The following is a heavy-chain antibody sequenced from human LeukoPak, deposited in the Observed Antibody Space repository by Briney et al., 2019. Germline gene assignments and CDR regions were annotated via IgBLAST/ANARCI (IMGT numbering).Heavy chain of an antibody. CDR2: IYTGDSDT. CDR3: ARFLDSRGSAKTFDY. V-gene: IGHV5-51*01. Sequence: GESLKISCKGSGYSFTSYWIGWVRQMPGKGLEWMGIIYTGDSDTRYSPSFQGQVTISADKSISTAYLQWSSLKASDAAMYYCARFLDSRGSAKTFDYWGQGTLVTVSS. J-gene: IGHJ4*02. D-gene: IGHD6-19*01. CDR1: GYSFTSYW.